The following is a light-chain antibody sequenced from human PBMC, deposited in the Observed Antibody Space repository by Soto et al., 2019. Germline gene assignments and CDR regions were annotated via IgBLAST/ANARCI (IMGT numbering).Light chain of an antibody. V-gene: IGKV3-11*01. CDR2: DAS. Sequence: EIVMTQSPGPLSVSPGESATLSCRASQPVSSNFLAWYQQKPGQAPRLLIFDASQRATGIPARFRGSGSGTDFTLSISSLEPEDFAVYYCQQRTDRPPWTFGQGTKVDI. CDR1: QPVSSN. J-gene: IGKJ1*01. CDR3: QQRTDRPPWT.